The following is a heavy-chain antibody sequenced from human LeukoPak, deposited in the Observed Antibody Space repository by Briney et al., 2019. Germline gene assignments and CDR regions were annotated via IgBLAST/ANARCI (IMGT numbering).Heavy chain of an antibody. D-gene: IGHD3-10*01. V-gene: IGHV1-18*04. CDR1: GYTFTSYG. Sequence: GASVKVSCKASGYTFTSYGISWVRQAPGQGLEWMGWISGYNGNTNYAQKLQGRVTVTTDTSTSTAYMELRSLRSDDTAVYYCARSSMVRGIIITGEFDYWGQGTLVTVSS. CDR2: ISGYNGNT. J-gene: IGHJ4*02. CDR3: ARSSMVRGIIITGEFDY.